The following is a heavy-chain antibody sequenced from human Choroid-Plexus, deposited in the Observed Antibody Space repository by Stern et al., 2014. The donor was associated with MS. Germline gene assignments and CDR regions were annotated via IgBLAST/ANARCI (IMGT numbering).Heavy chain of an antibody. D-gene: IGHD3-22*01. J-gene: IGHJ4*02. CDR2: SYSRGTP. V-gene: IGHV4-59*01. Sequence: VQLVESGPGLVKPSETLSLTCTVSGGSTSNYYWSWIRQPPGQGLEWIGYSYSRGTPNYNPPLKSPVTISVAPSNRQSSLKLTSVTAADTAVYYCSSSGYYGAEDYFDYWGPGTLVPVSS. CDR1: GGSTSNYY. CDR3: SSSGYYGAEDYFDY.